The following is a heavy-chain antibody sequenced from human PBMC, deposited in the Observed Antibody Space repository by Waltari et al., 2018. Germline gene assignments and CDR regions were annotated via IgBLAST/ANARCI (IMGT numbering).Heavy chain of an antibody. CDR1: GFTFSSYG. Sequence: QVQLVESGGGVVQPGRSLRLSCAASGFTFSSYGMHWVRQAPGKGLEWVAVIWYDGSNKYYADSVKGRFTISRDNSKNTLYLQMNSLRAEDTAMYYCAKDAHYGGNGYWYFDLWGRGTLVTVSS. J-gene: IGHJ2*01. V-gene: IGHV3-30*18. CDR3: AKDAHYGGNGYWYFDL. D-gene: IGHD4-17*01. CDR2: IWYDGSNK.